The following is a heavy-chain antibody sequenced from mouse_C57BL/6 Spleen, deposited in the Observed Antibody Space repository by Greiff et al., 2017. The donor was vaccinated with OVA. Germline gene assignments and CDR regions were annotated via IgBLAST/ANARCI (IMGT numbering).Heavy chain of an antibody. CDR2: IDPSDSYT. CDR3: ARYYSYAMDY. V-gene: IGHV1-50*01. D-gene: IGHD1-1*01. CDR1: GYTFTSYW. J-gene: IGHJ4*01. Sequence: QVQLQQPGAELVKPGASVTLSCKASGYTFTSYWMQWVKQRPGQGLEWIGEIDPSDSYTTYNQKFKGKATLTVDTSSSTAYMRLSSLTSENAAVYYCARYYSYAMDYWGQGTSVTVSS.